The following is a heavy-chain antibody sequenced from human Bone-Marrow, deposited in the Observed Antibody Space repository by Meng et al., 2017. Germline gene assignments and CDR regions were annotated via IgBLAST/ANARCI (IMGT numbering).Heavy chain of an antibody. CDR3: ARGGSYVTDYYDSSGYYSHFDY. D-gene: IGHD3-22*01. CDR1: GFTFSSYA. J-gene: IGHJ4*02. V-gene: IGHV3-30*01. Sequence: GESLKISCAASGFTFSSYAMHWVRQAPGKGLEWVAVISYDGSNKYYADSVKGRFTISRDNSMNTLYLQMKSLRAEDTAVYYCARGGSYVTDYYDSSGYYSHFDYWGQGTLVTVSS. CDR2: ISYDGSNK.